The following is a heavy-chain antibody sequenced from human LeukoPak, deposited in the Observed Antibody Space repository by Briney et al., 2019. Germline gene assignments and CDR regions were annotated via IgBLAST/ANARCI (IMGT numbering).Heavy chain of an antibody. D-gene: IGHD5-18*01. Sequence: GFLRLSCAASGFTFSSYSMNWGRQAPGEGLEWGSSISSSSIYMDYSDSVRGRFTISRDNAENSLYLQMNGVSAEDSSVYYCARGVVGYAFDYWGQGTLVTVSS. CDR3: ARGVVGYAFDY. CDR1: GFTFSSYS. J-gene: IGHJ4*02. V-gene: IGHV3-21*04. CDR2: ISSSSIYM.